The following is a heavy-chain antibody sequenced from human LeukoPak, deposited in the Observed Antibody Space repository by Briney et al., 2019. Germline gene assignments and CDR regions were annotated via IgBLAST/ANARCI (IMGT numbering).Heavy chain of an antibody. Sequence: SETLSLTCAVYGGSFSGYYWSWIRQPPGKGLEWTGEINHSGSTNYNPSLKSRVTISVDTSKNQFSLKLSSVTAADTAVYYCARPRLNYYDSSGYYYWGQGTLVTVSS. CDR3: ARPRLNYYDSSGYYY. D-gene: IGHD3-22*01. J-gene: IGHJ4*02. CDR2: INHSGST. CDR1: GGSFSGYY. V-gene: IGHV4-34*01.